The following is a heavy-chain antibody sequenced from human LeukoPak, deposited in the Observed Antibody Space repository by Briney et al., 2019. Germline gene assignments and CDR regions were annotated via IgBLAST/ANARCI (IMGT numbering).Heavy chain of an antibody. CDR3: ARGLYPGMVRGGGY. D-gene: IGHD3-10*01. CDR1: GYTFTSYG. J-gene: IGHJ4*02. CDR2: VSAYNGNT. V-gene: IGHV1-18*01. Sequence: ASVKVSCKASGYTFTSYGISWVRQARGQGLEWMGWVSAYNGNTNYAQELQGRVTMTTDTSISTAYMELSSLRSEDTAVYYCARGLYPGMVRGGGYWGQGTLVTVSS.